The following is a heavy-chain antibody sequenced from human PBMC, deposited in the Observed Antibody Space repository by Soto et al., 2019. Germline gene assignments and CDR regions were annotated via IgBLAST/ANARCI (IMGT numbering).Heavy chain of an antibody. D-gene: IGHD6-19*01. J-gene: IGHJ4*02. CDR2: ISSSSSYI. CDR3: ARDVGSGFDY. CDR1: GFTFSSYS. V-gene: IGHV3-21*01. Sequence: GGSLRLSCAASGFTFSSYSMNWVRQAPGKGLEWVSSISSSSSYIYYADSVKGRFTISRDNAKNSLYLQMNSLRADDTAVYYCARDVGSGFDYWGQGTLVTVSS.